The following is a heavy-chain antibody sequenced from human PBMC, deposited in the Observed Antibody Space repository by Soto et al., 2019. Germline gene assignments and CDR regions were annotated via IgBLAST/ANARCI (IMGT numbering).Heavy chain of an antibody. V-gene: IGHV2-5*02. CDR3: AHRRSSYGDYGGDAFDI. CDR1: GFSLSTSGVG. Sequence: QITLKESGPTLVKPTQTLTLTCTFSGFSLSTSGVGVGWIRQPPGKALEWLALIYWDDDKRYSPSLKSRLTITKDTSKDQVVLTMTNMDPVDTATYYCAHRRSSYGDYGGDAFDIWGQGTMVTVSS. D-gene: IGHD4-17*01. J-gene: IGHJ3*02. CDR2: IYWDDDK.